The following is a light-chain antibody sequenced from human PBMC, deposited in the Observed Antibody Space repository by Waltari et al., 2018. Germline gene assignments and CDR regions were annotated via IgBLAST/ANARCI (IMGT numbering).Light chain of an antibody. J-gene: IGLJ3*02. V-gene: IGLV3-19*01. CDR2: GKN. CDR3: NSRDSSGNHRNWV. Sequence: SSELTQDPAVSVALGQTVRITCHGDSMRSYYASRYQQTPGQAPVLVIYGKNNRPSGIPDRFSGSSSGNTASLTITGAQAEDEADYYCNSRDSSGNHRNWVFGGGTKLTVL. CDR1: SMRSYY.